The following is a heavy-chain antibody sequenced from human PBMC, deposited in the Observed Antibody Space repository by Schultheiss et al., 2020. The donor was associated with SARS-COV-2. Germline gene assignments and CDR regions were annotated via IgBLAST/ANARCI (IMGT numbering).Heavy chain of an antibody. CDR1: GFTFSSYS. CDR3: AKDRGAASSWYLNWFDP. D-gene: IGHD6-13*01. J-gene: IGHJ5*02. CDR2: ISSSSSYI. V-gene: IGHV3-21*01. Sequence: GGSLRLSCAASGFTFSSYSMNWVRQAPGKGLEWVSSISSSSSYIYYADSVKGRFTISRDNAKNSLYLQMNSLRAEDTAVYYCAKDRGAASSWYLNWFDPWGQGTLVTVSS.